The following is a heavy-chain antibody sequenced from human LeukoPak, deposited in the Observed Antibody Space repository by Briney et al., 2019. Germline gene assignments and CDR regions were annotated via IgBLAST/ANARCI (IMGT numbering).Heavy chain of an antibody. J-gene: IGHJ4*02. CDR2: IYYSGST. Sequence: SETLSLTCTVSGGSISSGDYYWSWIRQPPGTGLEWIGYIYYSGSTYYNPSLKSRVSISIDTSKNQLSLKLSSVTAADTAVYYCARDLEGYGGPFDYWGQGTLVTVSS. CDR3: ARDLEGYGGPFDY. D-gene: IGHD4-23*01. V-gene: IGHV4-30-4*01. CDR1: GGSISSGDYY.